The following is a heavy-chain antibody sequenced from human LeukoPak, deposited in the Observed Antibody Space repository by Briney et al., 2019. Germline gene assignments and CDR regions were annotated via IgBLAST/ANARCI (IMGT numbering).Heavy chain of an antibody. Sequence: GGSLRLSCAASGFTFNDHGMTWVRQAPGKGLEWVSGINWNGDSTGYADSVEGRFTISRDNARNSLYLHMDSLRAEDTALYYCARTDYADWPQYYYMDVWGKGITVTVSS. J-gene: IGHJ6*03. V-gene: IGHV3-20*04. CDR3: ARTDYADWPQYYYMDV. CDR2: INWNGDST. CDR1: GFTFNDHG. D-gene: IGHD4-17*01.